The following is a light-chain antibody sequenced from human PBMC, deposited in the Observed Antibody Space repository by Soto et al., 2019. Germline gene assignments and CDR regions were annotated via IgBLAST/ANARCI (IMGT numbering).Light chain of an antibody. CDR3: GAWDDSLRLYV. J-gene: IGLJ1*01. V-gene: IGLV1-51*01. CDR1: SSNIGKYY. CDR2: DSN. Sequence: QSVLTQPPSVSAAPGQTVTISCSGSSSNIGKYYVSWYQQLPGEAPKLLIYDSNKRPSGIPERFSASRSGTSATLGITGLQTGDEADYYCGAWDDSLRLYVFGPGTK.